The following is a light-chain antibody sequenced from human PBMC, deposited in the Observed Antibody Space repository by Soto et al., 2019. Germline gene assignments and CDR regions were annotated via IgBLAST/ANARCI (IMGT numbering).Light chain of an antibody. Sequence: QSVLTQPASVSGSPGQSITISCSGTSSDVGSYNYVSWYQQHPDRAPKLMIYDVSNRLSGVSNRFSGSKSGNTASLTISGLQAEDEADYYCSSYTSSSTLLFGGGTKVTVL. J-gene: IGLJ2*01. CDR1: SSDVGSYNY. CDR2: DVS. V-gene: IGLV2-14*01. CDR3: SSYTSSSTLL.